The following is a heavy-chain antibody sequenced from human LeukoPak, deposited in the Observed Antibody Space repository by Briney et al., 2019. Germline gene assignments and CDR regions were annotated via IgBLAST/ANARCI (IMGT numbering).Heavy chain of an antibody. CDR2: IYHSGST. D-gene: IGHD6-13*01. Sequence: SETLSLTCTVSGDSISSYYWSWIRQPPGKGLEWIGYIYHSGSTNYNPSLKSRVTISADASKDQFSLKLASVTAADTAVYYCATGYSSTWYYFDYWGQGTLVTVSA. CDR3: ATGYSSTWYYFDY. J-gene: IGHJ4*02. V-gene: IGHV4-59*01. CDR1: GDSISSYY.